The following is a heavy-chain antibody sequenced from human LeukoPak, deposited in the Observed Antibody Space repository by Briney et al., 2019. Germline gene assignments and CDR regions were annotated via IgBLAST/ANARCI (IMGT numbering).Heavy chain of an antibody. Sequence: GSLRLSCAASGFTFSSFGMNWVRQAPGKGLEWVSYISGSSSTIHYADSVKGRFTISRDNAKNSLYLQMNSLRAEDTAVYYCARDRPGSMDVWGQGTTAMVSS. CDR2: ISGSSSTI. D-gene: IGHD3-10*01. J-gene: IGHJ6*02. V-gene: IGHV3-48*01. CDR3: ARDRPGSMDV. CDR1: GFTFSSFG.